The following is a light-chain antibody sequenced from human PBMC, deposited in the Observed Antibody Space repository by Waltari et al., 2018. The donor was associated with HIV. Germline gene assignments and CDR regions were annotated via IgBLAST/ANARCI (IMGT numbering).Light chain of an antibody. J-gene: IGLJ1*01. CDR2: DVN. V-gene: IGLV2-11*01. CDR3: CAYAAGHVSYV. Sequence: QSALPQPPSVSGSPGQSVTISCTGTTSDVGYYNYVSWYQQYPGKAPKLIIFDVNQRPSGVPERFSGSKSGNTASLTISGLQTADEADYFCCAYAAGHVSYVFGNGTAVAVL. CDR1: TSDVGYYNY.